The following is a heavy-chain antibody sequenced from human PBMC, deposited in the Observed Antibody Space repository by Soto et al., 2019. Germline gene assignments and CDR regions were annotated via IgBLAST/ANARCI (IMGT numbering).Heavy chain of an antibody. V-gene: IGHV1-18*01. J-gene: IGHJ4*02. Sequence: GASVKVSCKASGYTFTSYGISWVRQAPGQGLEWMGWISAYNGNTNYAQKLQGRVTMTTDTSTSTAYMELRSLRSDDTAVYYCARDVKVYCSGGSCYFGPALDYWGQGTLVTVSS. CDR2: ISAYNGNT. D-gene: IGHD2-15*01. CDR1: GYTFTSYG. CDR3: ARDVKVYCSGGSCYFGPALDY.